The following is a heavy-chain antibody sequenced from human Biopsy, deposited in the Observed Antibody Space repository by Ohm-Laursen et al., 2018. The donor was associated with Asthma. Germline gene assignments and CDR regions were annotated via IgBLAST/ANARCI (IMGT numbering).Heavy chain of an antibody. CDR1: GFSFGSFG. J-gene: IGHJ4*02. D-gene: IGHD3-3*01. CDR2: ISFDGRYE. CDR3: ASRGGDFWSGYYMDY. Sequence: SRRLSCAASGFSFGSFGMHWVRQVPGKGPEWVALISFDGRYEYYADSVKGRFTISRDNPMKRLYLQMSSLTAEDTAVYYCASRGGDFWSGYYMDYWGQGTLVTVSS. V-gene: IGHV3-30*03.